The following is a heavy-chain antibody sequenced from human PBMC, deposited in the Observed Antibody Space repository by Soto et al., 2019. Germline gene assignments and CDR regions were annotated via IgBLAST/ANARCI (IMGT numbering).Heavy chain of an antibody. CDR2: IYYSGST. V-gene: IGHV4-59*08. CDR1: GGSISSYY. Sequence: SETLSLTCTVSGGSISSYYWSWIRQPPGKGLEWIGYIYYSGSTNYNPPLKSRVTISVDTSKNQFSLKLSSVTAADTAVYYCARHVGRGYFDYWGQGTLVTVSS. CDR3: ARHVGRGYFDY. D-gene: IGHD3-16*01. J-gene: IGHJ4*02.